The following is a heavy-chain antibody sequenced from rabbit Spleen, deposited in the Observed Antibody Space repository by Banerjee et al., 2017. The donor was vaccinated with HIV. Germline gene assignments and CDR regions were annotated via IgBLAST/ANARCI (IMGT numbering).Heavy chain of an antibody. CDR3: VRDQAGYAGYGDGSL. CDR2: MKVDAGVA. D-gene: IGHD7-1*01. Sequence: QQQLVESGGGLVQPGESLTLSCKASGFDISHSQWMSWVRQAPGKGLEWIGWMKVDAGVAAYATWVNGRFIISSDNAQNTLYLRLKSLTAADTATYFCVRDQAGYAGYGDGSLWGPGTLVTVS. J-gene: IGHJ6*01. V-gene: IGHV1S47*01. CDR1: GFDISHSQW.